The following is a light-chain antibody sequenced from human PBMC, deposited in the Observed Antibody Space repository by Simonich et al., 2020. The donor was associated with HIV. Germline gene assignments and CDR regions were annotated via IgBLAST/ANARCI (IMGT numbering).Light chain of an antibody. V-gene: IGKV3D-20*01. J-gene: IGKJ1*01. CDR2: DAS. CDR1: QSVSSSY. Sequence: EIVLTQSPGTLSLSPGERATLSCSASQSVSSSYLAWYQQKPGLAPRLLIYDASSRATGIPDRFSGSGSGTDFTLTISRLEPEDFAVYYCQQYGSSLTWTFGQGTKVEIK. CDR3: QQYGSSLTWT.